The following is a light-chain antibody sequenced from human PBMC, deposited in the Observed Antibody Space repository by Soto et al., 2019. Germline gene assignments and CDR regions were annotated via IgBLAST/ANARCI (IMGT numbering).Light chain of an antibody. J-gene: IGKJ1*01. CDR2: GAS. V-gene: IGKV3-15*01. CDR3: QQYNNWPT. CDR1: QSVSSN. Sequence: EIVMTQSPATLSVSPGERATLSCRASQSVSSNLAWYQQKPGQAPMLLIYGASTRATAIPARFSGSGSGTESTHTISSLQAEDFAVYYCQQYNNWPTFGQGTKVEIK.